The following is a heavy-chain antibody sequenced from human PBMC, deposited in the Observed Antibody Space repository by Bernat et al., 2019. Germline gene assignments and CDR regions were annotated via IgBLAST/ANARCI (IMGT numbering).Heavy chain of an antibody. D-gene: IGHD6-19*01. V-gene: IGHV1-2*04. CDR1: GYTFTGYY. Sequence: QVQLVQSGAEVKKPGASVKVSCKASGYTFTGYYMHWVRQAPGQGLEWMGWINPNSGGTNYAQKFQGWVTMTRDTSIGTAYMELSRLRSDDTAVYYCAREEGIAVAGIFNYYYGMDVWGQGTTVTVSS. J-gene: IGHJ6*02. CDR3: AREEGIAVAGIFNYYYGMDV. CDR2: INPNSGGT.